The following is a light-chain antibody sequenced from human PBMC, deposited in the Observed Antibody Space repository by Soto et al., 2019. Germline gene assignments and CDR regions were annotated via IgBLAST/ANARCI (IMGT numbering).Light chain of an antibody. CDR3: QQYNNWPPFT. Sequence: EIVMTQSPATLSVSPGERATLSCRASQSVRNDLAWYQQKPGQAPRLLIYGASTRATGIPDRFSGSGSGTAFTLTIRSLQSEDFAVYYCQQYNNWPPFTFGQGTKLEIK. J-gene: IGKJ2*01. V-gene: IGKV3-15*01. CDR1: QSVRND. CDR2: GAS.